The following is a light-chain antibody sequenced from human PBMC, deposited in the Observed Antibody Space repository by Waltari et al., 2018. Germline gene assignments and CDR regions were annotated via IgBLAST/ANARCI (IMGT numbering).Light chain of an antibody. J-gene: IGKJ3*01. CDR3: QQSYSTPLFT. Sequence: DIQMTQSPSSLSASVGDRFTITCRASQSISSYLNWNQQKPGKAPKLLIYAASSLQIGVPSRSSGSGPGTDFTLTISSMQPEDFATYYCQQSYSTPLFTFGPGTKVD. CDR2: AAS. V-gene: IGKV1-39*01. CDR1: QSISSY.